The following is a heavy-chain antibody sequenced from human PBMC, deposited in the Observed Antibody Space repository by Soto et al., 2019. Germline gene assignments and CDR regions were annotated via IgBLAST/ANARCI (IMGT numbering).Heavy chain of an antibody. CDR1: GYTFTGYY. J-gene: IGHJ4*02. CDR2: INPNSGGT. CDR3: ARTHCSSTRCYVGSWDY. V-gene: IGHV1-2*04. Sequence: QAQLVQSGAEVKKPGASVKVSCRASGYTFTGYYMHWVRQAPGQGLEWMGWINPNSGGTNYAQNFQGWVTMTRDTSISTAYMELSRLRSDDTAVYYCARTHCSSTRCYVGSWDYWGQGTLATVSS. D-gene: IGHD2-2*01.